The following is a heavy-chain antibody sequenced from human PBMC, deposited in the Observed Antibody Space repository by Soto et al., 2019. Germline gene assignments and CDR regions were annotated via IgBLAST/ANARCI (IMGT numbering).Heavy chain of an antibody. V-gene: IGHV5-51*01. CDR3: AKQDDRGALEI. Sequence: GESLKISCKISGKAFTSFWVVWVRQMPGRGLEWMGNIYPGDSDTRYTPPFQGQVTISADKSTNTAYLQWPSLQASDTALYYCAKQDDRGALEIWGQGTKVTVSS. J-gene: IGHJ3*02. CDR2: IYPGDSDT. D-gene: IGHD3-22*01. CDR1: GKAFTSFW.